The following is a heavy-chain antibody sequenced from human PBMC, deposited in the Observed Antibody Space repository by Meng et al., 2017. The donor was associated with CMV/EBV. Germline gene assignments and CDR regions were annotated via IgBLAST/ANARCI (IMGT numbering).Heavy chain of an antibody. CDR3: ARVSVSYGYRLGY. J-gene: IGHJ4*02. Sequence: RQLQASGQGPVKPSETLSLTCTVSGGSISSSSYYWGWIRQPPGKGLEWIGSIYYSGSTYYNPSLKSRVTISVDTSKNQFSLKLSSVTAADTAVYYCARVSVSYGYRLGYWGQGTLVTVSS. CDR1: GGSISSSSYY. D-gene: IGHD3-16*02. CDR2: IYYSGST. V-gene: IGHV4-39*07.